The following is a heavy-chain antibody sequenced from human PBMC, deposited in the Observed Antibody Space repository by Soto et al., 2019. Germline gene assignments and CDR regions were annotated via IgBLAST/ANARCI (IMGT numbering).Heavy chain of an antibody. V-gene: IGHV3-9*01. CDR1: GFTFDDYA. CDR2: ISWNSDSI. J-gene: IGHJ4*02. CDR3: ASGRGYDILTGYCPYFDY. Sequence: EVQLVESGGGLAQPGRSLRLSCAASGFTFDDYAMHWVRQAPGKGLEWVSGISWNSDSIGYADSVKGRFTISRDNAKKSLYLQMNSLRAEDTALYYCASGRGYDILTGYCPYFDYWGQGTLVTVSS. D-gene: IGHD3-9*01.